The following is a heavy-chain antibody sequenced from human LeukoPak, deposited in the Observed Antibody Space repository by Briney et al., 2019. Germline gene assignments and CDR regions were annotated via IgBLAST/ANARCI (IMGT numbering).Heavy chain of an antibody. J-gene: IGHJ3*02. Sequence: PSQTLSLTCTVSGGSISSGSYYWNWIRQPAGKGLEWIGRIYTSGSTNYNPSLKSRVTISVDTSKNQFSLKLSSVTAADTAVYYCARAGCSGGSCYGSRGAFDIWGQGTMVTVSS. CDR3: ARAGCSGGSCYGSRGAFDI. V-gene: IGHV4-61*02. D-gene: IGHD2-15*01. CDR2: IYTSGST. CDR1: GGSISSGSYY.